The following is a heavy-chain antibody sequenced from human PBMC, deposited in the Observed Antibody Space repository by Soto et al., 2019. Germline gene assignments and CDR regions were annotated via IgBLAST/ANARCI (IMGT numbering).Heavy chain of an antibody. V-gene: IGHV4-4*07. D-gene: IGHD3-16*01. CDR1: GGSISSHY. CDR2: VYTTGGT. J-gene: IGHJ4*02. CDR3: VRDVTRGTYQKFDY. Sequence: SETLSLTCTVSGGSISSHYWGWIRLPAGKGLEWIGRVYTTGGTDYNPSLKRRVTISIDTSKNKFSLRLSSVTAADTALYFCVRDVTRGTYQKFDYWGQGALVTVSS.